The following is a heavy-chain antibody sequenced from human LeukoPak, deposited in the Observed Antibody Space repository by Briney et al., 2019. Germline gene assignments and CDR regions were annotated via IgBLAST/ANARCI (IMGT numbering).Heavy chain of an antibody. Sequence: ASVKVSCKAPGYTFTSYDINWVRQATGQGLEWMGWMNPNSGNTGYAQKFQGRVTMTRHTSISTAYMELSSLRSEDTAVYYCARGRYSDFWSGYYTLNYYGMDVWGQGTTVTVSS. CDR2: MNPNSGNT. J-gene: IGHJ6*02. D-gene: IGHD3-3*01. V-gene: IGHV1-8*01. CDR1: GYTFTSYD. CDR3: ARGRYSDFWSGYYTLNYYGMDV.